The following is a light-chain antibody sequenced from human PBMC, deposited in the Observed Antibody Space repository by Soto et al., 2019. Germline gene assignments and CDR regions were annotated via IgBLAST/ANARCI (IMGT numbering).Light chain of an antibody. V-gene: IGKV3-20*01. J-gene: IGKJ1*01. Sequence: EIVLTQSPGTLSLSPGERATLSCRASQSVSSNYLAWYQQKPGQAPRLLTYGASSRATGIPDRFSGSGSGIHHTLIIRRLEPEEFAVDYCKRYGNRTQTFGQLNLVESK. CDR2: GAS. CDR3: KRYGNRTQT. CDR1: QSVSSNY.